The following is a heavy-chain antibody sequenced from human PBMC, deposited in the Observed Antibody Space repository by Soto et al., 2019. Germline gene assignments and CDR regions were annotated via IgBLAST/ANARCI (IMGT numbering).Heavy chain of an antibody. J-gene: IGHJ5*02. CDR3: ARDGVPAALENWFDP. CDR2: ISSSSTYI. CDR1: VFTFSSYS. Sequence: GWSLRLSCASSVFTFSSYSMNWVRQAPGKGLEWVSSISSSSTYIYYADSVKGRFTISRDNAKNSLYLQMNSLRAEDTAVYYCARDGVPAALENWFDPWGQGTLVTVSS. V-gene: IGHV3-21*01. D-gene: IGHD2-2*01.